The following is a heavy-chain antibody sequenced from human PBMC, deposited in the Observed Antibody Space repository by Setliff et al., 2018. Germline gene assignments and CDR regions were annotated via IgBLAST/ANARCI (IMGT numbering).Heavy chain of an antibody. CDR3: ARTCSGSGCYAGLES. D-gene: IGHD2-15*01. CDR1: GYSFSDFY. Sequence: ASVKVSCKASGYSFSDFYMHWVRQVPGEGLEALGRIDPRDDFTVYAERFKDRLTITADTSTDTSYMELSSLRSEDTAVYYCARTCSGSGCYAGLESWGQGTPVTVSS. J-gene: IGHJ4*02. CDR2: IDPRDDFT. V-gene: IGHV1-69-2*01.